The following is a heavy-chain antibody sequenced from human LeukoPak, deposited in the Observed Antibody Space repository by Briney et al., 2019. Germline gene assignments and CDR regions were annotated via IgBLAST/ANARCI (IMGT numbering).Heavy chain of an antibody. Sequence: GGSLRLSCAASGFTFSNSGMHWVRQAPGKGLEWVAYTLFDGTATYYADSVKGRFTISRDNSNNTLYLQMNSLRVEDTAVYYCVKADRHYSNPYFRHWGQGTLVTVSS. CDR3: VKADRHYSNPYFRH. D-gene: IGHD4-11*01. J-gene: IGHJ1*01. CDR1: GFTFSNSG. V-gene: IGHV3-30*18. CDR2: TLFDGTAT.